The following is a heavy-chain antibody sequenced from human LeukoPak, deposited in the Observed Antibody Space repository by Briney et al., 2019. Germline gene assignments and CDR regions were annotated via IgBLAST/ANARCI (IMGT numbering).Heavy chain of an antibody. CDR3: ARDSYDILTGYSRFDP. CDR2: TYYSGST. CDR1: GGSISSGGYY. D-gene: IGHD3-9*01. V-gene: IGHV4-31*03. Sequence: SQTLSLTRTVSGGSISSGGYYWSWIRQHPGKGLEWIGYTYYSGSTYYNPSLKSRVTISVDTSKNQFSLKLSSVTAADTAVYYCARDSYDILTGYSRFDPWGQGTLVTVSS. J-gene: IGHJ5*02.